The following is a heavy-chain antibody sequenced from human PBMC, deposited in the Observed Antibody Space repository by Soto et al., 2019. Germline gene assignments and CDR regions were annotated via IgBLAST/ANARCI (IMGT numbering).Heavy chain of an antibody. V-gene: IGHV3-7*01. CDR3: ARVRYYYDSSGFYRYFDS. CDR1: GFTFGSHW. D-gene: IGHD3-22*01. J-gene: IGHJ4*02. CDR2: IKQDGSER. Sequence: VGSLRLSCAASGFTFGSHWMTWVRQAPGKGLEWVANIKQDGSERYYVDSAKGRFTISRDNAKNSLYLQMNTLGAEDTAVYYCARVRYYYDSSGFYRYFDSWGQGTLVTVSS.